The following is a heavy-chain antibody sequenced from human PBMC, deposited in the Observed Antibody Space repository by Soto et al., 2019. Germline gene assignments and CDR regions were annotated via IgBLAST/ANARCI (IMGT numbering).Heavy chain of an antibody. CDR1: GDRVSSNSAA. CDR3: ARVDWGYCSGGSCYRGYGMDV. V-gene: IGHV6-1*01. J-gene: IGHJ6*02. Sequence: SQTLSLTCAISGDRVSSNSAAWNWIRQSPSRGLEWLGRTYYRSKWYNDYAVSVKSRITINPDTSKNQFSLQLNSVTPEDTAVYYCARVDWGYCSGGSCYRGYGMDVWGQGTTVTVSS. CDR2: TYYRSKWYN. D-gene: IGHD2-15*01.